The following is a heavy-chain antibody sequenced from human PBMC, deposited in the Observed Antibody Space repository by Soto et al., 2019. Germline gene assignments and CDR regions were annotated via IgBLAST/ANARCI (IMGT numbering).Heavy chain of an antibody. Sequence: SETLSLTCAVSGYSISSGYYWGWIRQPPGKGLEWIGSIYHSGSTYYNPSLKSRVTISVDTSKNQFSRKLSSVTAADTAVYYCARSEGATDYWGQGTLVTVSS. CDR2: IYHSGST. D-gene: IGHD1-26*01. J-gene: IGHJ4*02. CDR3: ARSEGATDY. V-gene: IGHV4-38-2*01. CDR1: GYSISSGYY.